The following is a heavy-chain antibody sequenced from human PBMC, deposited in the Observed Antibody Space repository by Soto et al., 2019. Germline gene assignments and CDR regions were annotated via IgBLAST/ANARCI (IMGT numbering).Heavy chain of an antibody. Sequence: SDTLSLACTVSGCSISSSSYYWGWIRQPPGNGLEWIGSIYYSGSTYYNPSLKRRVTISVDTNKNQFSLKLSSVNAADTAVYYCARRTGGMGATYSGFDYWGKGNLVTVSS. CDR2: IYYSGST. D-gene: IGHD1-26*01. CDR3: ARRTGGMGATYSGFDY. CDR1: GCSISSSSYY. V-gene: IGHV4-39*01. J-gene: IGHJ4*02.